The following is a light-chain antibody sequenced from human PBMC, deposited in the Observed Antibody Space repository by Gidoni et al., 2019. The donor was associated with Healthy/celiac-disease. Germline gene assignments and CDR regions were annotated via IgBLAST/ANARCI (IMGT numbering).Light chain of an antibody. CDR1: QGSSNY. CDR3: QKYNSAPLT. CDR2: AAS. J-gene: IGKJ4*01. V-gene: IGKV1-27*01. Sequence: IQMTQSPSSLSASLGDRVTITCRASQGSSNYLAWYQQRPGKVPKLLIYAASTLQSGVTSRFSGSGSGTDFTLNISSLQPEYVATYYCQKYNSAPLTFGGGTKVEIK.